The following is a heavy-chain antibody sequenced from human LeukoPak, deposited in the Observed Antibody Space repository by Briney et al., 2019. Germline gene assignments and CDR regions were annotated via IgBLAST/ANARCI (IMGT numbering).Heavy chain of an antibody. CDR3: ARALWSGPVYYGMDV. D-gene: IGHD3-10*01. V-gene: IGHV3-21*01. J-gene: IGHJ6*02. CDR1: GFTFSNYN. Sequence: GGSLRLSCAASGFTFSNYNFYWVRQAPGKGLEWVSSISSTSSYIYYADSMKGRFTISRDNAKDSLYLQMNSLRAEDTAVYYCARALWSGPVYYGMDVWGQGTTVTVSS. CDR2: ISSTSSYI.